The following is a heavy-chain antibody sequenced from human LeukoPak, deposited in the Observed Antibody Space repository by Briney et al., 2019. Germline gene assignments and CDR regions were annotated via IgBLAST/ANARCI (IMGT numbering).Heavy chain of an antibody. J-gene: IGHJ3*02. D-gene: IGHD5-12*01. CDR2: IKQDGSEK. CDR3: AREGFDSGSDSDAFDI. Sequence: GGSLRLSCAASGFTFSTYWMSWVRPAPGKGLEWVANIKQDGSEKYYVDSVKGRFTISRDNAESSLYLQMNSLRAEDTAVYYCAREGFDSGSDSDAFDIWGQGTMVTVSS. V-gene: IGHV3-7*05. CDR1: GFTFSTYW.